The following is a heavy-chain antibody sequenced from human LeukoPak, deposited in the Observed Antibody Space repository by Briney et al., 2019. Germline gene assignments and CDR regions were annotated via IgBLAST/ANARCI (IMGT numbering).Heavy chain of an antibody. CDR1: GGSISSGGYY. V-gene: IGHV4-61*08. CDR3: ARLPFAWVPAAGKAFYYGMDV. CDR2: IYYSGST. D-gene: IGHD2-2*01. J-gene: IGHJ6*02. Sequence: SQTLSLTCAVSGGSISSGGYYWSWIRQPPGKGLEWIGYIYYSGSTNYNPSLKSRVTISVDTSKNQFSLKLSSVTAADTAVYYCARLPFAWVPAAGKAFYYGMDVWGQGTTVTVSS.